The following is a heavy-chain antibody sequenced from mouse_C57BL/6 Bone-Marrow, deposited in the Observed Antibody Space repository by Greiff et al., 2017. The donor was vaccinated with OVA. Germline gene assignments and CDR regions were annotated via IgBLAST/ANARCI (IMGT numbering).Heavy chain of an antibody. Sequence: VQLQQSGTVLARPGASVKMSCKTSGYTFTSYWMHWVKQRPGQGLEWIGAIYPGNSDTSYNQKFKGKAKLTAVTSASTAYMERSSLADEDSEVYDCTIYDYDGGFDDWGKGTTLTVSS. CDR3: TIYDYDGGFDD. J-gene: IGHJ2*01. CDR1: GYTFTSYW. V-gene: IGHV1-5*01. D-gene: IGHD2-4*01. CDR2: IYPGNSDT.